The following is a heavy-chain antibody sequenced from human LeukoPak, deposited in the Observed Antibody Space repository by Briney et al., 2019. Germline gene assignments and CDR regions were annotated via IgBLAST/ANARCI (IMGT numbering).Heavy chain of an antibody. CDR1: GFTFDDYA. V-gene: IGHV3-9*03. J-gene: IGHJ6*03. CDR2: ISWNSGCI. Sequence: PGRSLRLSCAASGFTFDDYAMHWVRQAPGKGLEWVSGISWNSGCIGYADSVKGRFTISRDNAKNSLYLQMNSLRAEDMALYYCAKDGGRGSSSYYYYMDVWGKGTTVTVSS. D-gene: IGHD2-2*01. CDR3: AKDGGRGSSSYYYYMDV.